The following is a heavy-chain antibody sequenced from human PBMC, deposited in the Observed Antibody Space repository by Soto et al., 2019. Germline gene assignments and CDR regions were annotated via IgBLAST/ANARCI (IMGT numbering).Heavy chain of an antibody. CDR3: AKGGWAYDILTGLAFDP. CDR1: GFTFSSYG. J-gene: IGHJ5*02. D-gene: IGHD3-9*01. CDR2: ISYDGSNK. V-gene: IGHV3-30*18. Sequence: QVQLVESGGGVVQPGRSLRLSCAASGFTFSSYGMHWVRQAPGKGLERVAVISYDGSNKYYADSVKGRFTISRDNSKNTLYLQMNSLRAQDTAVYYCAKGGWAYDILTGLAFDPWGQGTLVTVSS.